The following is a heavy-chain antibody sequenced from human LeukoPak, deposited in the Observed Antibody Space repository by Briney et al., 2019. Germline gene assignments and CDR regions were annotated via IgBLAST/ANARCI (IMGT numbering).Heavy chain of an antibody. CDR1: GYRFTSYG. Sequence: ASVKVSCKASGYRFTSYGISWVRQAPGQGLEWMGWISAYNGNTNYAQKLQGRVTMTTDTSTSTAYMELRSLRSDDTAVYYCARDACGGSCYSAAFDIWGQGTMVTVSS. J-gene: IGHJ3*02. D-gene: IGHD2-15*01. CDR2: ISAYNGNT. V-gene: IGHV1-18*01. CDR3: ARDACGGSCYSAAFDI.